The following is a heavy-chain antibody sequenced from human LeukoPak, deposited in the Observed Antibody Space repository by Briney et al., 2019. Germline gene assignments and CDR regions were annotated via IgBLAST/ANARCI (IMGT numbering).Heavy chain of an antibody. CDR3: ARKEGGQLVNTRRWFDP. Sequence: SETLSLTCTVSGYSISSGYYWAWIRQPPGKGLEWIGSIYHSGSTHYNPSLKGRVTISVDTSKKQFSLKVRSVTAADTAVYYCARKEGGQLVNTRRWFDPWGQGTLVTVSS. J-gene: IGHJ5*02. D-gene: IGHD6-13*01. CDR1: GYSISSGYY. CDR2: IYHSGST. V-gene: IGHV4-38-2*02.